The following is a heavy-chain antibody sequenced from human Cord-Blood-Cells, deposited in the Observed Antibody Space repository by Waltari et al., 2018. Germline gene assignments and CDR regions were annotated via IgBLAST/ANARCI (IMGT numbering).Heavy chain of an antibody. D-gene: IGHD3-16*01. V-gene: IGHV3-53*01. CDR3: ARGPFFRVGALDY. J-gene: IGHJ4*02. CDR2: IYSGGST. Sequence: EVQLVESGGGLIQPGGSLRLSCAASGFTVSSNYMSWVRQAPGKGVEWVSVIYSGGSTYYADSVKGRFTISRDNSKNTLYLQMNSLRAEDTAVYYCARGPFFRVGALDYWGQGTLVTVSS. CDR1: GFTVSSNY.